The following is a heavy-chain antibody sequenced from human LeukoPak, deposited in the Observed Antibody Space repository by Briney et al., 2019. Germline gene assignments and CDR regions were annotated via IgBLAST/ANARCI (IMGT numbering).Heavy chain of an antibody. CDR2: IIPIFGTA. V-gene: IGHV1-69*05. J-gene: IGHJ6*03. CDR1: GGTFSSYA. Sequence: EASVKVSCKASGGTFSSYAISWVRQAPGQGLEWMGGIIPIFGTANYAQKFQGRVTITTDESTSTAYMELSSLRSEDTAVYYCARGGGSRGYSGQTMGYYYYMDVWGKGTTVTVSS. CDR3: ARGGGSRGYSGQTMGYYYYMDV. D-gene: IGHD5-12*01.